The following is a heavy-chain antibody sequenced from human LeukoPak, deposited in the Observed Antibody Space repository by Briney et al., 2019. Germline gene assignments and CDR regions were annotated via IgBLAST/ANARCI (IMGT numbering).Heavy chain of an antibody. D-gene: IGHD3-22*01. V-gene: IGHV4-59*01. Sequence: SETLSLTCTVSGGSISGYYWSWIRQPPGKGLEWIGYIYYSGSTNYNPSLKSRVTISVDTSKNQFSLKLSSVTAADTAVYYCARGTYYYDRPLDYWGQGTLVTVSS. CDR3: ARGTYYYDRPLDY. J-gene: IGHJ4*02. CDR2: IYYSGST. CDR1: GGSISGYY.